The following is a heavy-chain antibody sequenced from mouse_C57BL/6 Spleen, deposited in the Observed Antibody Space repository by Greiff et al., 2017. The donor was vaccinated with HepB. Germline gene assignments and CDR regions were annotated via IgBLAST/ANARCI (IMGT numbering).Heavy chain of an antibody. CDR1: GFTFSSYG. Sequence: EVKVIESGGDLVKPGGSLKLSCAASGFTFSSYGMSWVRQTPDKRLEWVATISSGGSYTYYPDSVKGRFTISRDNAKNTLYLQMSSLKSEDTAMYYCARHRDGSGAWFAYWGQGTLVTVSA. D-gene: IGHD1-1*01. V-gene: IGHV5-6*01. CDR3: ARHRDGSGAWFAY. J-gene: IGHJ3*01. CDR2: ISSGGSYT.